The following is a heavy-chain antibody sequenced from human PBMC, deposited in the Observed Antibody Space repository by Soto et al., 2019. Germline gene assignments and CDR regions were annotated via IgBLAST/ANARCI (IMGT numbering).Heavy chain of an antibody. Sequence: SVKVSCKASGGTFSSYAISWVRQAPGQGLEWMGGIIPIFGTANYAQKFQGRVTITADESTSTAYTELSSLRSEDTAVYYCARMYYYDSSGYYYDYWGQGTLVTVSS. V-gene: IGHV1-69*13. J-gene: IGHJ4*02. CDR2: IIPIFGTA. CDR1: GGTFSSYA. D-gene: IGHD3-22*01. CDR3: ARMYYYDSSGYYYDY.